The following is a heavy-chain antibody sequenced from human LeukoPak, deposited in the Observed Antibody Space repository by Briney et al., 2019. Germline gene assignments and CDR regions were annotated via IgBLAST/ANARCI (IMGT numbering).Heavy chain of an antibody. CDR2: IYTSGST. J-gene: IGHJ4*02. Sequence: SETLSLTCTVSGGSISSYYWSWIRQPAGKGLEWIGRIYTSGSTNYNPSLKSRVTISVDKSKNQFSLKLSSVTAADTAVYYCARVSNWNDDGDYWGQGTLVTVSS. CDR3: ARVSNWNDDGDY. D-gene: IGHD1-20*01. CDR1: GGSISSYY. V-gene: IGHV4-4*07.